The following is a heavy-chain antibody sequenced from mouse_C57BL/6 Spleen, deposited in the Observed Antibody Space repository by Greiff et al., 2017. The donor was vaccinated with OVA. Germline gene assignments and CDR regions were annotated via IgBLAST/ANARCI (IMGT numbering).Heavy chain of an antibody. CDR3: SRHVDGYYVYFDY. Sequence: EVKLVESGGGLVQPGGSLKLSCAASGFTFSDYYMYWVSQTPEKRLEWVAYISTGGGSTYYPDTVKGRFTISRDNAKNTLYLQMSRLKSEYTAMYYCSRHVDGYYVYFDYWGQGTTLTVSS. J-gene: IGHJ2*01. CDR2: ISTGGGST. CDR1: GFTFSDYY. D-gene: IGHD2-3*01. V-gene: IGHV5-12*01.